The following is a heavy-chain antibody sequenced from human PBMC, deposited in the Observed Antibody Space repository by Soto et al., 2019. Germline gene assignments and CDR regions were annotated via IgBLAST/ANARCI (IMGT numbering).Heavy chain of an antibody. V-gene: IGHV3-33*01. Sequence: QVQLVESGGGVVQPGRSLRLSCAASGFTFSSYGMHWVRQAPGKGLEWVAVIWYDGSNKYYADSVNGRFTISRDNSKNTLYLQMNSLRAEDTAVYYCARGRSGYPRSQFDYWGQGTLVTVSS. CDR3: ARGRSGYPRSQFDY. CDR1: GFTFSSYG. D-gene: IGHD5-12*01. J-gene: IGHJ4*02. CDR2: IWYDGSNK.